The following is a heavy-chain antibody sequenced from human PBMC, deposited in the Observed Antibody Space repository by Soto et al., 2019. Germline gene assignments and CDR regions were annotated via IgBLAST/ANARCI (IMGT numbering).Heavy chain of an antibody. V-gene: IGHV3-7*01. CDR1: GFTFSSNW. D-gene: IGHD2-15*01. CDR2: IKQDGREK. Sequence: GSLRLSCAASGFTFSSNWMNWVRQAPGKGPEWVANIKQDGREKYYVDSVKGRFTISRDNAKNSLYLQMNSLRADDTAVYYCARDLGYCAGGTCYTVLDYWGQGP. J-gene: IGHJ4*02. CDR3: ARDLGYCAGGTCYTVLDY.